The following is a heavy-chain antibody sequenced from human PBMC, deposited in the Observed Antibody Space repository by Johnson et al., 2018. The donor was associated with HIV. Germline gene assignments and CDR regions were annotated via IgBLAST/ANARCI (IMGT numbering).Heavy chain of an antibody. Sequence: EVQLVESGGGLVQPGGSLRLSCVASGFTFSSYTLHWVRQAPGKGLEYVSAISSNGGSTYYANSVKGRFTISRDNSKNTRYLQMGNLRADDMAVYYCAREETTAPAAFDIWGQGTMVTVSS. J-gene: IGHJ3*02. V-gene: IGHV3-64*01. CDR2: ISSNGGST. CDR1: GFTFSSYT. D-gene: IGHD4-17*01. CDR3: AREETTAPAAFDI.